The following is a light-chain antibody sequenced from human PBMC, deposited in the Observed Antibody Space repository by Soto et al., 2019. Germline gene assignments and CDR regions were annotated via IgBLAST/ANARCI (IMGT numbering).Light chain of an antibody. J-gene: IGKJ4*01. Sequence: ETVLTQSPGTLSLSPGERATLSCRASQSVSSSYLAWYQQKPGQAPRLLIYGASSRATGIPDRFSGSGSGTDFTLTISRLEPEDFAVYYCQQYGSSPLTFGGGTKVEMK. CDR3: QQYGSSPLT. CDR2: GAS. CDR1: QSVSSSY. V-gene: IGKV3-20*01.